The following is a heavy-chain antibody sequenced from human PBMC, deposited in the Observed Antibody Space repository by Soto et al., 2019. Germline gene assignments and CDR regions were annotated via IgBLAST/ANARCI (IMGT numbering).Heavy chain of an antibody. CDR2: ISSSSSYI. Sequence: GGSLRLSCAASGFPFSSYSMNWVRQAPGKGLEWVSSISSSSSYIYYADSVKGRFTISRDNAKNSLYLQMNSLRAEDTAVYYCARGTHDYIWGSYRYTTDYWGQGTLVTVSS. V-gene: IGHV3-21*01. D-gene: IGHD3-16*02. CDR3: ARGTHDYIWGSYRYTTDY. CDR1: GFPFSSYS. J-gene: IGHJ4*02.